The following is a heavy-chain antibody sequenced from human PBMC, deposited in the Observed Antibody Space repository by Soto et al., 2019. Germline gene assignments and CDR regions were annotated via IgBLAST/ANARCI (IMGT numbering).Heavy chain of an antibody. V-gene: IGHV4-39*01. J-gene: IGHJ4*02. CDR3: ATVRDSILGAPRGYFDY. CDR2: IYESGST. Sequence: SETLSLTCAVYGGSISGSDYYWGWFRQPPGKGLERIGSIYESGSTYYNPSLKTRVTISVDTSKNLFSLNLYSVTAADTAVYYCATVRDSILGAPRGYFDYWGQGTQVTVSS. D-gene: IGHD3-3*02. CDR1: GGSISGSDYY.